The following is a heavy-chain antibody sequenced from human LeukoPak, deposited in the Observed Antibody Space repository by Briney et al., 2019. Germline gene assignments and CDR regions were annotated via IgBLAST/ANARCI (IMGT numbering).Heavy chain of an antibody. V-gene: IGHV4-31*03. CDR3: ARYYGDYSNWFDP. J-gene: IGHJ5*02. CDR1: GGSISSGTYY. D-gene: IGHD4-17*01. CDR2: IYYSGGS. Sequence: SETLSLTCTVSGGSISSGTYYWGWIRQLPGKGLEWIGYIYYSGGSYYNPSLKSRVSISVDTSRNQFSLKLSSVTAADTAVYYCARYYGDYSNWFDPWGQGTLVTVSS.